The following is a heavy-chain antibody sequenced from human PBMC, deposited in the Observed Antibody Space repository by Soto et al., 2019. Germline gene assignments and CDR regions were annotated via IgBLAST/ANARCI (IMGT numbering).Heavy chain of an antibody. D-gene: IGHD3-10*01. CDR3: ARDPNYYGSTMDV. V-gene: IGHV4-31*03. J-gene: IGHJ6*02. CDR2: IYYSVST. CDR1: GGSINSGGYY. Sequence: PSETLSLTCNVSGGSINSGGYYWSWIRQHPGKGLEWIGYIYYSVSTYYTPSLKSRITISVDTSKNQFSLKLSSVTAADTAVYYCARDPNYYGSTMDVWGQGTTVTVSS.